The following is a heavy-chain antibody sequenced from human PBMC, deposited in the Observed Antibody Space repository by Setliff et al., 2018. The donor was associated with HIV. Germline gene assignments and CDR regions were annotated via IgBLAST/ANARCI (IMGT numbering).Heavy chain of an antibody. Sequence: SETLSLTCTVSGGSISGYYLRWVRQPPEKRLELIGFIHYSGSSDYNPSLKSRITISVDMSRNQFSLVLSSVTAADTAVYYCARFQAWQLGRRGGYYYYMDVWGKGTTVTVSS. CDR3: ARFQAWQLGRRGGYYYYMDV. CDR1: GGSISGYY. CDR2: IHYSGSS. J-gene: IGHJ6*03. V-gene: IGHV4-59*01. D-gene: IGHD1-1*01.